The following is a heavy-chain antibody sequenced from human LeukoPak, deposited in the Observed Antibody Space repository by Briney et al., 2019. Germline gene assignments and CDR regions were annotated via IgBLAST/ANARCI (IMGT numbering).Heavy chain of an antibody. V-gene: IGHV4-34*01. Sequence: SETLSLTCAVYGGSFSGYYWSWIRQPPGKGLEWIGEINHSGSTNYNPSLKSRVTISVDTSKNQFSLKLSSVTAADTAVYYCARLPKNGHGNDSSGQTPRYGMDVWGQGTTVTVSS. J-gene: IGHJ6*02. CDR2: INHSGST. CDR1: GGSFSGYY. CDR3: ARLPKNGHGNDSSGQTPRYGMDV. D-gene: IGHD3-22*01.